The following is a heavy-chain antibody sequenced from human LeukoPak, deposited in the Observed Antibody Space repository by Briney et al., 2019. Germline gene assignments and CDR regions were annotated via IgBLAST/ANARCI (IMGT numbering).Heavy chain of an antibody. V-gene: IGHV3-33*01. CDR3: ARVGDILTGYYEENLYFDY. D-gene: IGHD3-9*01. CDR2: IWYDGSNK. CDR1: GFTFSSYG. Sequence: GGSLRLSCAASGFTFSSYGMHWVRQAPGKGLEWVAVIWYDGSNKYYADSVKGRFTISRDNSKNTLYLQMNSLRAEDTAVYYCARVGDILTGYYEENLYFDYWGQGTLVTVSS. J-gene: IGHJ4*02.